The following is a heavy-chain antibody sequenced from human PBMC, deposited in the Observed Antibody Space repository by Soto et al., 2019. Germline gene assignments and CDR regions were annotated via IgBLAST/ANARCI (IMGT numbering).Heavy chain of an antibody. CDR3: TRDKPLITRELDS. CDR1: GDSFASGGYY. CDR2: ISYSWNT. V-gene: IGHV4-31*03. J-gene: IGHJ4*02. Sequence: SETLSLTCTVSGDSFASGGYYWTWIRQHPEKGLEWIGAISYSWNTYYNPSLKRRVTLTVDTSRNQFSLKLNSVTAADTAVYYCTRDKPLITRELDSRGQGTLVTVSS.